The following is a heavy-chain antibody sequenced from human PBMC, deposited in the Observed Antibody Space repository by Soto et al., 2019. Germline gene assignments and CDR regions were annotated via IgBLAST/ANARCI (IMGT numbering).Heavy chain of an antibody. D-gene: IGHD2-21*01. CDR1: GGSISSYY. CDR2: IYYSGST. CDR3: ARDAPRCGGDSCFDC. V-gene: IGHV4-59*01. J-gene: IGHJ4*02. Sequence: PSETLSLTCTVSGGSISSYYWSWIRQPPGKGLEWIGYIYYSGSTNYNPSLKSRVTISVDTSKSQFSLRLSSVTAADTAVYYCARDAPRCGGDSCFDCWGQGTLVTVSS.